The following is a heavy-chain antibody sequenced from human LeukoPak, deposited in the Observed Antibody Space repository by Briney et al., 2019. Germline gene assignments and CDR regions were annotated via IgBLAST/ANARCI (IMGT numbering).Heavy chain of an antibody. CDR1: GFTFSSYE. Sequence: PGGSLRLSCAASGFTFSSYEMSWVRQAPGKGLEWVAVIWYDGSNKYYADSVRGRFTISRDNSKNTLYLQMNSPRAEDTAVYYCARDHGSGTSDFDYWGQGTLVTVSS. D-gene: IGHD3-10*01. CDR2: IWYDGSNK. CDR3: ARDHGSGTSDFDY. J-gene: IGHJ4*02. V-gene: IGHV3-33*08.